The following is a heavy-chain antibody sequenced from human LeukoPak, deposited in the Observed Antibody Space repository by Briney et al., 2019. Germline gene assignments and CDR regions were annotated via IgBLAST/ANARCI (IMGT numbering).Heavy chain of an antibody. CDR2: IYYSGST. Sequence: SETLSLTCAVYGGSFSGYYWSWIRQPPGKGLEWIGYIYYSGSTNYNPSLKSRVTISVDTSKNQFSLKLSSVTAADTAVYYCASTVGIVGATIFDYWGQGTLVTVSS. CDR3: ASTVGIVGATIFDY. V-gene: IGHV4-59*01. J-gene: IGHJ4*02. D-gene: IGHD1-26*01. CDR1: GGSFSGYY.